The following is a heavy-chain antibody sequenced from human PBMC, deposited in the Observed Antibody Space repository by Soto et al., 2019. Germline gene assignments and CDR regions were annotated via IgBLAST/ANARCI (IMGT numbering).Heavy chain of an antibody. CDR1: GGTFSSYA. V-gene: IGHV1-69*13. CDR2: IIPIFGTA. J-gene: IGHJ6*02. Sequence: SVKVSCKASGGTFSSYAISWVRQAPGQGLEWMGGIIPIFGTANYAQKFQGRVTITADESTSTAYMELSSLRSEDTAVYYCARCYYYYYGMDVWGQGTTVTVSS. CDR3: ARCYYYYYGMDV.